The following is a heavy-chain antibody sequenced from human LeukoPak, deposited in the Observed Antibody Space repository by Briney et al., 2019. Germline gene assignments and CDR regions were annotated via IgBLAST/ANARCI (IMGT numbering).Heavy chain of an antibody. V-gene: IGHV3-7*01. J-gene: IGHJ4*02. Sequence: PGGSLRLSCAASGFTFSSYWMSWVRQAPGKGLEWVANINQDGSEKYYVDSVKGRFTMSRDNAKNSLYLQMNSLRAEDTAVYYCAPHCSSTSCPDYWGQGTLVTVSS. CDR2: INQDGSEK. D-gene: IGHD2-2*01. CDR1: GFTFSSYW. CDR3: APHCSSTSCPDY.